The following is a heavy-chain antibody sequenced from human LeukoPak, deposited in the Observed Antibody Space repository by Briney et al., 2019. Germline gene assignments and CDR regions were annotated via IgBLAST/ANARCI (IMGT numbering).Heavy chain of an antibody. CDR3: ARDLGAYNYGYSFDY. Sequence: SETLSLTCTVSGGSISGYYWNWIRQPAGKGLEWIGRIYTTGSTNYNPSLMSRVTMSVDTSKNQFSLKLFSVTAADTAVYYCARDLGAYNYGYSFDYWGQGTLVTVSS. J-gene: IGHJ4*02. V-gene: IGHV4-4*07. CDR1: GGSISGYY. CDR2: IYTTGST. D-gene: IGHD5-18*01.